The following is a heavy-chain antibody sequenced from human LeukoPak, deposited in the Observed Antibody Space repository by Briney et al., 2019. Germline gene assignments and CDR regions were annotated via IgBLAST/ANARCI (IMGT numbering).Heavy chain of an antibody. D-gene: IGHD1-14*01. CDR2: MNPNSGNT. J-gene: IGHJ3*02. Sequence: ASVKVSCKASGYTFTSYDINWVRQATGQGLEWMGWMNPNSGNTGYAQKFQGRVTITRNTSISTAYMELSSLGSEDTAVYYCASGWSGHDAFDIWGQGTMVTVSS. CDR3: ASGWSGHDAFDI. V-gene: IGHV1-8*03. CDR1: GYTFTSYD.